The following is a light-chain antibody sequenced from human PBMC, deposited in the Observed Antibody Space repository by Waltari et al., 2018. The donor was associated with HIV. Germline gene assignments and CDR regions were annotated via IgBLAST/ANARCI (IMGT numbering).Light chain of an antibody. CDR3: GTWDSSLSTYV. V-gene: IGLV1-51*01. CDR2: DNN. Sequence: QSVLTQPPSVSAAPGEKVTISCSGSSSHIGNNYVSWYQQLPGPAPKLLINDNNKRPSGIPDRFSGSRSGTSATLGITGLQTGDEADYYCGTWDSSLSTYVFGTGTKVTVL. CDR1: SSHIGNNY. J-gene: IGLJ1*01.